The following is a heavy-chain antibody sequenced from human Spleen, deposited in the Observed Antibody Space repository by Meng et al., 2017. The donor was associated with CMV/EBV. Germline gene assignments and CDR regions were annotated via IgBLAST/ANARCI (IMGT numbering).Heavy chain of an antibody. CDR2: INPSGGST. CDR1: GYTFTSYY. V-gene: IGHV1-46*01. D-gene: IGHD3-3*01. CDR3: ARESLRFLEWLLLESLDY. J-gene: IGHJ4*02. Sequence: ASVKVSCKASGYTFTSYYMHWVRQAPGQGLEWMGIINPSGGSTSYAQKFQGRVTMTRDTSTSTVYMELSSLRSEDTAVYYCARESLRFLEWLLLESLDYWGQGTLVTVSS.